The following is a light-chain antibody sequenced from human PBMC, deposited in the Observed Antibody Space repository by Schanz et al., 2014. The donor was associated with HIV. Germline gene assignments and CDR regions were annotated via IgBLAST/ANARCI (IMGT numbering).Light chain of an antibody. CDR1: SGDVGGYDY. J-gene: IGLJ1*01. CDR3: QSYDKSLSGPYV. Sequence: QSALTQPPSASGSPGQSVTISCTGTSGDVGGYDYVSWYQQHPGKAPKLIISEVNKRPSGVPDRFSGSKSGTSASLAITGLQAEDEADYYCQSYDKSLSGPYVFGGGTKLTVL. CDR2: EVN. V-gene: IGLV2-8*01.